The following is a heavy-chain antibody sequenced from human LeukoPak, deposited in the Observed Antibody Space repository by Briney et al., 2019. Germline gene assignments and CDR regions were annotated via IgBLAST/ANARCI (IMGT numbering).Heavy chain of an antibody. Sequence: PSETLSLTCAVYGGSFSGYYWSWIRQPPGKGLEWIGEINHSGSTNYNPSLKSRVTISVDTSKNQFSLKLSSVTAADTAVYYCARRGATAFFWFDPWGQGTLVTVSS. D-gene: IGHD1-26*01. J-gene: IGHJ5*02. CDR1: GGSFSGYY. CDR2: INHSGST. CDR3: ARRGATAFFWFDP. V-gene: IGHV4-34*01.